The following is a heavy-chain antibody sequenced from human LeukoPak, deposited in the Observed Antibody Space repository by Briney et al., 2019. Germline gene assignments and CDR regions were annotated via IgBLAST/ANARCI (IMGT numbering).Heavy chain of an antibody. V-gene: IGHV4-59*01. D-gene: IGHD6-13*01. CDR3: TSGPLIAAAGTGYFDY. CDR2: IYYSGST. Sequence: PSETLSLTCTVSGGSISSYYWSWIRQPPGKGLEWIGYIYYSGSTNYNPSLKSRVTISVNTSKNQFSLKLSSVTAADTAVYYCTSGPLIAAAGTGYFDYWGQGTLVTVSS. CDR1: GGSISSYY. J-gene: IGHJ4*02.